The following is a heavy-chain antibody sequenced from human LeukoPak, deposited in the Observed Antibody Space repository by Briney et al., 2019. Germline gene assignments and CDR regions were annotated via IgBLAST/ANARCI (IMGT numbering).Heavy chain of an antibody. J-gene: IGHJ3*02. Sequence: SETLSLTCTVSGGSISTSNYYWSWIRQPPGKGLEWIGEINHSGSTNYNPSLKSRVTISVDTSKNQFSLKLSSVTAADTAVYYCARGDYDFWSGYPVAFDIWGQGTMVTVSS. D-gene: IGHD3-3*01. CDR2: INHSGST. V-gene: IGHV4-39*07. CDR3: ARGDYDFWSGYPVAFDI. CDR1: GGSISTSNYY.